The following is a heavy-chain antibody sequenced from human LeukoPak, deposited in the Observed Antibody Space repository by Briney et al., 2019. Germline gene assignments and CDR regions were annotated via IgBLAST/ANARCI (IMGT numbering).Heavy chain of an antibody. CDR3: AKDRVAGGNWFDP. D-gene: IGHD3-3*01. CDR2: INGSGGST. V-gene: IGHV3-23*01. Sequence: PGGSLRLSCAASGFTFSSYAMSWARQAPGKGLEWVSAINGSGGSTYYADSVKGRFTISRDNSKNTLYLQMNSLRAEDTAVYYCAKDRVAGGNWFDPWGQGTLVTVSS. J-gene: IGHJ5*02. CDR1: GFTFSSYA.